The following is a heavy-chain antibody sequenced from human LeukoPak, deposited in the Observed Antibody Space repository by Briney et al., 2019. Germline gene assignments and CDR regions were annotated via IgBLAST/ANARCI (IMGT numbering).Heavy chain of an antibody. J-gene: IGHJ1*01. D-gene: IGHD2-21*02. Sequence: SETLSLTCTASGGTVSSSSYYWGWIRQPPGKGLVWIGSINYSGSTHYNPSLKSRVTISVDTSKNQFSLTLTSVTAADTAVYYCARHLGNCGGDCYWNQYFQHWGQGTLLTVSS. V-gene: IGHV4-39*01. CDR3: ARHLGNCGGDCYWNQYFQH. CDR1: GGTVSSSSYY. CDR2: INYSGST.